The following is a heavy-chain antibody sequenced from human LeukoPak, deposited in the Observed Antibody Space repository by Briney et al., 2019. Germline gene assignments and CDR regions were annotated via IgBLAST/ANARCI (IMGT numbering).Heavy chain of an antibody. Sequence: PGGSLRLSCAASGFTFSSYAMSWVRQAPGKGLEWVSAISGSGGSTYYADSAKGRFTISRDNSKNTLYLQMNSLRAEDTAVYYCAKDQIPRGSGFWSGYYHDAFDIWGQGTMVTVSS. CDR2: ISGSGGST. J-gene: IGHJ3*02. CDR3: AKDQIPRGSGFWSGYYHDAFDI. CDR1: GFTFSSYA. D-gene: IGHD3-3*01. V-gene: IGHV3-23*01.